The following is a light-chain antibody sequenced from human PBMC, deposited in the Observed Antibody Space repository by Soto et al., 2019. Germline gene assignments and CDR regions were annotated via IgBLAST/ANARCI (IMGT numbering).Light chain of an antibody. CDR1: LDISSL. V-gene: IGKV1-12*01. CDR3: QQANSFHFT. Sequence: DIQMTQSPSSVSASVGDRVTITCRAGLDISSLLDWYQQKAGRAPKLLIYAASTLEGGVPSRFSGSGSGTHFTLTISSLQPEDFATYYCQQANSFHFTFGPGTKVDMK. CDR2: AAS. J-gene: IGKJ3*01.